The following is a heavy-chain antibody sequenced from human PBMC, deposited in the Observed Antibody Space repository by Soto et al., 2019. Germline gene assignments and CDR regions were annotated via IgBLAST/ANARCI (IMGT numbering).Heavy chain of an antibody. CDR3: ARAGEYYYDSGKKWYYYMDV. J-gene: IGHJ6*03. CDR1: SGSISSSNW. V-gene: IGHV4-4*02. CDR2: IYHSGST. Sequence: PSETLSLTCAVSSGSISSSNWWSWVRQPPGKGLEWIGEIYHSGSTNYNPSLKSRVTISVGKSKNQFSLKLSSVTAADTAVYYCARAGEYYYDSGKKWYYYMDVWGKGTTVTVSS. D-gene: IGHD3-10*01.